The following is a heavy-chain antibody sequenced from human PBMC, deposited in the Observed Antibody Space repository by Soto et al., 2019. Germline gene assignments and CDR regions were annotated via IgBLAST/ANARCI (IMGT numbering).Heavy chain of an antibody. CDR1: GFTFSIYA. CDR3: VKGEYYFYSSCYYPFDY. CDR2: ISTNGGST. V-gene: IGHV3-64D*06. J-gene: IGHJ4*02. D-gene: IGHD3-22*01. Sequence: PGGSLRLSCSASGFTFSIYAMHWVRQAPGKGLEYVSSISTNGGSTDYADSVKGRFTISRDNSKNTVYLQMSSLIVEYSSLYFCVKGEYYFYSSCYYPFDYLGQGT.